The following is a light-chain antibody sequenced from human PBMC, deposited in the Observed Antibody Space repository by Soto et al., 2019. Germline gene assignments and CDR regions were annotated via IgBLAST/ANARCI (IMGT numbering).Light chain of an antibody. J-gene: IGKJ3*01. CDR2: GAS. V-gene: IGKV1-39*01. Sequence: DIQMTQSPSTLSASVGDRVTITCRASQSISSWLAWYQQKPGKAPKVLIYGASSLQNGAPSRFSGSGYGTVFTLTISSLQPEDSATYYCQQTYTTPPTFGRGTHLEVK. CDR3: QQTYTTPPT. CDR1: QSISSW.